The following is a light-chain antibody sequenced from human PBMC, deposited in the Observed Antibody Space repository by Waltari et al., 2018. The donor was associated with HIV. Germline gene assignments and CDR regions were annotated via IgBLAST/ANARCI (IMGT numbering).Light chain of an antibody. CDR1: SSNNGDNY. V-gene: IGLV1-47*01. CDR3: AAWDDSLSGWV. J-gene: IGLJ3*02. CDR2: RNS. Sequence: QSALTQPPSTSGTPGRTVTIPCSGSSSNNGDNYVSWYQQPPGTAPKLLIYRNSQRPSGVRDRFSGSKSGTSASLAINDLRSEDEAEYHCAAWDDSLSGWVFGGGTNLTVL.